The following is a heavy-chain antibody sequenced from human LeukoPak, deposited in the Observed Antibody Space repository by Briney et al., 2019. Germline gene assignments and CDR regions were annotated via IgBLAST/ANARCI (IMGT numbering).Heavy chain of an antibody. CDR3: ARDHLPAGAPGYYMNV. CDR1: GGSVSSHF. D-gene: IGHD4/OR15-4a*01. CDR2: IYNSGIT. J-gene: IGHJ6*03. V-gene: IGHV4-59*02. Sequence: SETLSLTCTVSGGSVSSHFWSWIRLPPGKGLEWIGCIYNSGITNYNPSLKSRVTMSVDTSKNQFSLMLRSVTAADTAEYYCARDHLPAGAPGYYMNVWGKGTTVTVSS.